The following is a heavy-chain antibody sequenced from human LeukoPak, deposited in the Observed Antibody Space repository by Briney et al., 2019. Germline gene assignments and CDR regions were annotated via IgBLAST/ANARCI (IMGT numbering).Heavy chain of an antibody. J-gene: IGHJ4*02. CDR2: IKPGGSDK. CDR3: ARGLFAGGWYPDYFDY. D-gene: IGHD6-19*01. Sequence: GGSLRLSCTASGFTFSNFWMSWVRQAPGKGLEWVANIKPGGSDKYYVDSMEGRFTISRDNAKNSLYLQMNSLRAEDTAVYYCARGLFAGGWYPDYFDYWGQGTLVTVSS. V-gene: IGHV3-7*03. CDR1: GFTFSNFW.